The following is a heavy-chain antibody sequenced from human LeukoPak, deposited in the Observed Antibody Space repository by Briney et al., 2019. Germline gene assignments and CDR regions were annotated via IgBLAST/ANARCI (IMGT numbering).Heavy chain of an antibody. Sequence: PGGSLRLSCAASGFTFSSYSMNWVRQAPGKGLEWVSSISSSSSYIYYADSVKGRFTISRDNAKNSLYLQMNSLRAEDTAVYYCARDQEPSSGWYVGNWFDPWGQGTLVTVSS. CDR2: ISSSSSYI. CDR1: GFTFSSYS. CDR3: ARDQEPSSGWYVGNWFDP. V-gene: IGHV3-21*01. J-gene: IGHJ5*02. D-gene: IGHD6-19*01.